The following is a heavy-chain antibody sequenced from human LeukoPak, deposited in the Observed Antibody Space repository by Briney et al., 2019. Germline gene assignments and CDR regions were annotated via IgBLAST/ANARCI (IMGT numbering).Heavy chain of an antibody. CDR1: GYTFTGYY. CDR3: ARALDVDYGDYEDAFDI. CDR2: INPNSGGT. D-gene: IGHD4-17*01. J-gene: IGHJ3*02. V-gene: IGHV1-2*04. Sequence: ASVKVSCKASGYTFTGYYMHWVRQAPGQGLEWMGWINPNSGGTNYAQKFQGWVTMTRDTSISTAYMELSRLRSDDTAVYYCARALDVDYGDYEDAFDIWGQGTMVTVSS.